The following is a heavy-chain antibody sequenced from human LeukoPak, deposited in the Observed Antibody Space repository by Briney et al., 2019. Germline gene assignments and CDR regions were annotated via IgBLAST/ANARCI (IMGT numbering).Heavy chain of an antibody. CDR2: INHSGST. J-gene: IGHJ4*02. CDR1: GFTVSSNY. Sequence: GSLRLSCAASGFTVSSNYMSWVRQPPGKGLEWIWGINHSGSTNYNPALKSRRTISVDTSKNQFSLKLSSVTAADTAVYYCARGGTWQTRLDYWGQGILVTVSS. V-gene: IGHV4-34*01. D-gene: IGHD1-1*01. CDR3: ARGGTWQTRLDY.